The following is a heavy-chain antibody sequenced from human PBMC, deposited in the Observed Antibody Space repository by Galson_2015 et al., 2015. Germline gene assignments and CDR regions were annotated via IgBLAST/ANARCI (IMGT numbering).Heavy chain of an antibody. D-gene: IGHD6-6*01. CDR3: ARGSSSMSDAFDI. J-gene: IGHJ3*02. Sequence: SVKVSCKASGSTFISYAMHWVRQAPGQRLEWMGWINAGNDNTKYLQKFQGRVTITRDTSASTAFMELSTLRSEDTAVYYCARGSSSMSDAFDIWGPGTMVTVSS. V-gene: IGHV1-3*01. CDR2: INAGNDNT. CDR1: GSTFISYA.